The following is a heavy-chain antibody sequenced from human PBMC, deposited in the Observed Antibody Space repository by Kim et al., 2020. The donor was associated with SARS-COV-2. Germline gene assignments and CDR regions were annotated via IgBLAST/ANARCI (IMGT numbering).Heavy chain of an antibody. Sequence: TYSSPSLKSRVTISVDTSKNQFSLKLSSVTAADTAVYYCARHQELDPFDYWGQGTLVTVSS. CDR2: T. D-gene: IGHD1-26*01. V-gene: IGHV4-39*01. CDR3: ARHQELDPFDY. J-gene: IGHJ4*02.